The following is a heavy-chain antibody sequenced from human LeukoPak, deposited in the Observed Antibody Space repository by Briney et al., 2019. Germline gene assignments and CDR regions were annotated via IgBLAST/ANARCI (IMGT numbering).Heavy chain of an antibody. D-gene: IGHD6-19*01. CDR1: GGSISSSSYY. CDR3: ARLIHSEYSSGWYDY. V-gene: IGHV4-39*01. CDR2: IFYTGST. Sequence: SETLSLTCTVSGGSISSSSYYWGWIRQPPGKGLEWIGSIFYTGSTYYNPSLKSRVTISVDTSKNQFSLKLSSVTAADTAVYFCARLIHSEYSSGWYDYWGQGTTVTVSS. J-gene: IGHJ4*03.